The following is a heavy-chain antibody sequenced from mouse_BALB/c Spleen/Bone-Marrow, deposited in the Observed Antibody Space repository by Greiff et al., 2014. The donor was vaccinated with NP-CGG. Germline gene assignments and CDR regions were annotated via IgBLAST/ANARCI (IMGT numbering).Heavy chain of an antibody. CDR1: GYTFTSYT. CDR3: ARGLYYYDSSSNFDY. CDR2: INPSSGYT. V-gene: IGHV1-4*01. Sequence: VQLQQSGAELARPGASVKMSCKASGYTFTSYTMHWVKQRPGQGLEWIGYINPSSGYTNYNQKFKDKATLTADKSSSTAYMQLSSLTSEDSAVYYCARGLYYYDSSSNFDYWGQGTTLTVSS. D-gene: IGHD1-1*01. J-gene: IGHJ2*01.